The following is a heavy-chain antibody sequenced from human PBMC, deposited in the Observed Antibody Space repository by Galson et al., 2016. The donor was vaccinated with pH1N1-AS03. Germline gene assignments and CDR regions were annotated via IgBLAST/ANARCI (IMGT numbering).Heavy chain of an antibody. D-gene: IGHD3-10*01. Sequence: SLRLSCAVSGFSLSNYWMTWVRQAPGKGLEWVANINKDGSEKSYVDSVKGRFTISRDTAKNPVFLQMNSVRVDDRAVYYCARLPRGPWRFDYWGQGTLVTVSS. V-gene: IGHV3-7*01. J-gene: IGHJ4*01. CDR2: INKDGSEK. CDR1: GFSLSNYW. CDR3: ARLPRGPWRFDY.